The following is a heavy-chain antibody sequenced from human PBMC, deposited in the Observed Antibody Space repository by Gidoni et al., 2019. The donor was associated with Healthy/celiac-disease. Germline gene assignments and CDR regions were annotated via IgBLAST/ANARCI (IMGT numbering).Heavy chain of an antibody. V-gene: IGHV5-51*01. J-gene: IGHJ5*02. CDR3: ARRYFDWLWPGSLSGGFDP. Sequence: EVQLVQSGAEVKKPGESLKISCKGSGYSFTSYWIGWVRQMPGKGLELMGIIYPGDSDTRYSPSFQGQVTISADKSISTAYLQWSSLKASDTAMYYCARRYFDWLWPGSLSGGFDPWGQGTLVTVSS. CDR2: IYPGDSDT. CDR1: GYSFTSYW. D-gene: IGHD3-9*01.